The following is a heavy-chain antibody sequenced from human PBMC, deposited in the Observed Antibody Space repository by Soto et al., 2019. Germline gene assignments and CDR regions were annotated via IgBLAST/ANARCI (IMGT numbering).Heavy chain of an antibody. CDR3: ARDSSQYSSSWYSWFDP. D-gene: IGHD6-13*01. CDR1: GVSLSSYG. J-gene: IGHJ5*02. Sequence: GGSLRLACAASGVSLSSYGMNGVRQAPGKGLEWVSYISSSSSTIYYADSVKGRFTISRDNAKNSLYLQMNSLRAEDTAVYYCARDSSQYSSSWYSWFDPWGQGTLVTVSS. CDR2: ISSSSSTI. V-gene: IGHV3-48*01.